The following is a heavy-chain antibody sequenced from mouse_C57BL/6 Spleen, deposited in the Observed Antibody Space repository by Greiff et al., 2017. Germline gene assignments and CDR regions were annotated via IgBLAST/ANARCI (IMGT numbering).Heavy chain of an antibody. CDR3: ARGGGKGWYFDV. J-gene: IGHJ1*03. V-gene: IGHV1-63*01. CDR2: IYPGGGYT. CDR1: GYTFTNYW. Sequence: QVQLQQSGAELVRPGTSVKMSCKASGYTFTNYWIGWAQQRPGHGLEWIGDIYPGGGYTNYNETFKGQATLTADKSSSTAYMQFSSLTSEDSAIYYCARGGGKGWYFDVWGTGTTVTVSS.